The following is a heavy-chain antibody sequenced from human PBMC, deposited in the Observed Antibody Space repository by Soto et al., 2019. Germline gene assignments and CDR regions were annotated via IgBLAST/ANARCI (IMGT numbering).Heavy chain of an antibody. CDR2: IYYSGST. V-gene: IGHV4-59*01. CDR3: ARRLGGGYASDI. CDR1: GGSISGYY. D-gene: IGHD2-15*01. J-gene: IGHJ3*02. Sequence: NPSETLSLTCTVSGGSISGYYWSWIRQPPGKGLEWIGYIYYSGSTNYNPSLKSRVTISVDTSKNHFSLKLTSVTAADTAVYYCARRLGGGYASDIWGQGTLVTVSS.